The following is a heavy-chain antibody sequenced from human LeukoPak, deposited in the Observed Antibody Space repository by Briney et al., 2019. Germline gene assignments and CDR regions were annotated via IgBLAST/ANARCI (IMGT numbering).Heavy chain of an antibody. V-gene: IGHV5-51*01. D-gene: IGHD1-26*01. CDR1: GDSFTNYW. CDR2: IYPGDSDT. Sequence: GESLKISCTGSGDSFTNYWIGWVRQMPGKGLEWMGIIYPGDSDTRYSPSFQGQVTISADKSISTAYLQWSSLRASDTAMYYCARRVAGSYHDAFDIWGQGTMVTVSS. J-gene: IGHJ3*02. CDR3: ARRVAGSYHDAFDI.